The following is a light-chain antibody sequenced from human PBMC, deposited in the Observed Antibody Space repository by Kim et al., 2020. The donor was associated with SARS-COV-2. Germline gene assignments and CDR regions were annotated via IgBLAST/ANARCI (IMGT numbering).Light chain of an antibody. CDR1: QSVSSN. CDR3: QQYNNWPFT. V-gene: IGKV3-15*01. CDR2: GAS. Sequence: GSPGERGTLSCRASQSVSSNLAWYQQKPGQAPRRLIYGASTRATGIPARFSGSGSGTEFTLTISSLQSEDFAVYYCQQYNNWPFTFGPGTKVDIK. J-gene: IGKJ3*01.